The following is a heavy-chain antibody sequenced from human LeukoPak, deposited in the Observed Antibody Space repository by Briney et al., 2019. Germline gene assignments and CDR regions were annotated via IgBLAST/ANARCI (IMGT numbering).Heavy chain of an antibody. V-gene: IGHV3-33*06. J-gene: IGHJ4*02. CDR2: IWYDGNNK. Sequence: GGSLRLSCAASGFTFSNYGMHWVRQAPGKGLEWVALIWYDGNNKYYADSVKGRFTISRDNSKNTLYLQMNSLRAEDTAVYYCAKDTAMAPFDYWGQGTLVTVSS. CDR3: AKDTAMAPFDY. CDR1: GFTFSNYG. D-gene: IGHD5-18*01.